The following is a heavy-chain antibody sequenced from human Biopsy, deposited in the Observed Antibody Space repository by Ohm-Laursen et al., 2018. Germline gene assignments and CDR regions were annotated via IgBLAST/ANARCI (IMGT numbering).Heavy chain of an antibody. D-gene: IGHD3-22*01. CDR2: INAKTGDT. Sequence: VASVKVSCKASGYTFTGYHVHWVRQAPGQGLEWMGWINAKTGDTNYAQKFQGRVTMTRDTSISTAYVELSSLRSDDTAVYYCTRGGYYYDSLAYYYWFDPWGQGTLVTVSS. V-gene: IGHV1-2*02. CDR1: GYTFTGYH. J-gene: IGHJ5*02. CDR3: TRGGYYYDSLAYYYWFDP.